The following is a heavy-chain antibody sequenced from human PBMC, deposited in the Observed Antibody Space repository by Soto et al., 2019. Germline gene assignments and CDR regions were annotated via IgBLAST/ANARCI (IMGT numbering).Heavy chain of an antibody. CDR2: IYYSGST. CDR3: ASEQQRVLFDY. Sequence: QLQLQESGPGLVKPSETLSLTCTVSGGSISSSSYYWGWIRQPPGQGLEWIGSIYYSGSTYYNPSLKSRVTISVDTSKNQFSLKLSSVTAADTAVYYCASEQQRVLFDYWGQGTLVTVSS. D-gene: IGHD6-13*01. CDR1: GGSISSSSYY. V-gene: IGHV4-39*01. J-gene: IGHJ4*02.